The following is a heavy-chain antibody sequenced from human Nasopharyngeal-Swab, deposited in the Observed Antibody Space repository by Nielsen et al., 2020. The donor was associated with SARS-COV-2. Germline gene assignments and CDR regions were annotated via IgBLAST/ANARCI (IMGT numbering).Heavy chain of an antibody. D-gene: IGHD2-2*01. CDR3: ARGRQYQLLFIFVEDAFDI. J-gene: IGHJ3*02. CDR1: GGSVSSGSYY. V-gene: IGHV4-61*01. Sequence: SETLSLTCTVSGGSVSSGSYYWSWIRQPPGKGLEWIGYIYYSGSTNYNPSLKSRVTISVDTSKNQFSLKLSSVTAADTAVYYCARGRQYQLLFIFVEDAFDIWGQGTMVTVS. CDR2: IYYSGST.